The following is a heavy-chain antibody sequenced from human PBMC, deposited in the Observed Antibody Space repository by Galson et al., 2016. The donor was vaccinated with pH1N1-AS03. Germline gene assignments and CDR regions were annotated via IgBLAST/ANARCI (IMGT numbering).Heavy chain of an antibody. D-gene: IGHD2-2*02. CDR1: GNTFSINA. Sequence: SVKVSCKAYGNTFSINAVSWVRQAPGQGPEWMGGISPLLRTALYAQKWQGRVTITADESTSTAYMELSSLTSEDTAVYYCATLYTDDLDYWGQGTLVTGSS. V-gene: IGHV1-69*13. CDR3: ATLYTDDLDY. J-gene: IGHJ4*02. CDR2: ISPLLRTA.